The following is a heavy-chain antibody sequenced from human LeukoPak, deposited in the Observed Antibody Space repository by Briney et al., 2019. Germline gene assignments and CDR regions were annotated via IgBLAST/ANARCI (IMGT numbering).Heavy chain of an antibody. CDR3: ARVGVAIAAAGHFDY. Sequence: PSETLSLTCTVSGGSISSSSYYWGWIRQPPGKGLEWIGSIYYSGSTYYNPSLKSRVTISVDTSKNQFSLKLSSVTAADTAVYYCARVGVAIAAAGHFDYWGQGTLVAVSS. J-gene: IGHJ4*02. V-gene: IGHV4-39*07. CDR2: IYYSGST. CDR1: GGSISSSSYY. D-gene: IGHD6-13*01.